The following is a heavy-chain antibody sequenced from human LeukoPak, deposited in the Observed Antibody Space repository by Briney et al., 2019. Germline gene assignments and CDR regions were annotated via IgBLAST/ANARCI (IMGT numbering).Heavy chain of an antibody. CDR3: ARDRGGLDP. D-gene: IGHD4-23*01. V-gene: IGHV1-69*13. CDR2: ILPIFGTA. CDR1: GGTFGSYV. Sequence: AASVKVSCKTSGGTFGSYVISWVRQAPGQGLDWMGGILPIFGTADYAQKFQGRVTITAGESTNTAYMELKSLTSEDTAVYYCARDRGGLDPWGQGTLVTVSS. J-gene: IGHJ5*02.